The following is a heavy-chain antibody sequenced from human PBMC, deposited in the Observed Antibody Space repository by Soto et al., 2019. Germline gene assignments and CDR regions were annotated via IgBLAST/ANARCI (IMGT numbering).Heavy chain of an antibody. CDR3: ARLLTTYSSGWYGSIYYYYGMDV. V-gene: IGHV3-53*01. D-gene: IGHD6-19*01. CDR1: GFTVSSNY. J-gene: IGHJ6*02. CDR2: IYSGGST. Sequence: SGGSLRLSCAASGFTVSSNYMSWVRQAPGKGLEWVSVIYSGGSTYYADSVKGRFTISRDNSKNTLYLQMNSLRAEDTAVYYCARLLTTYSSGWYGSIYYYYGMDVWGQGTTVTVSS.